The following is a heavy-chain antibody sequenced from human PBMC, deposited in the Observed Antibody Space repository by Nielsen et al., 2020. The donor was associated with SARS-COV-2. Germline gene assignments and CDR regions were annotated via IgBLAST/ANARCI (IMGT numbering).Heavy chain of an antibody. Sequence: SETLSLTCTVSGGSISSGGYYWSWIRQHPGKGLEWIGYIYYSGSTYYNPSLKSRVTISVDTSKNQFSLKLSSVTAADTAVYYCARGGDYDFWSGYYNAFDYWGQGTLVTVSS. V-gene: IGHV4-31*03. CDR2: IYYSGST. CDR3: ARGGDYDFWSGYYNAFDY. CDR1: GGSISSGGYY. D-gene: IGHD3-3*01. J-gene: IGHJ4*02.